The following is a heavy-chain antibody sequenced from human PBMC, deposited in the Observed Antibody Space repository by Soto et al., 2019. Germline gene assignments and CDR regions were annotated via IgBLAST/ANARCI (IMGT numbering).Heavy chain of an antibody. D-gene: IGHD2-15*01. V-gene: IGHV1-69*06. CDR1: GGTFSSYA. Sequence: RASVKVSCKASGGTFSSYAISWVRQAPGQGLEWMGGIIPIFGTANYAQKFQGRVTITADKSTSTAYMELSSLRSEDTAVYYCASGKAATVPLYYFDYWGQGTLVTVSS. CDR3: ASGKAATVPLYYFDY. CDR2: IIPIFGTA. J-gene: IGHJ4*02.